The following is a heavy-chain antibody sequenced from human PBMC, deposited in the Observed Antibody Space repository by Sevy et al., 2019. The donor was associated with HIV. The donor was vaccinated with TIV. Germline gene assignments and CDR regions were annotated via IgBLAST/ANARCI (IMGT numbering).Heavy chain of an antibody. Sequence: ASAKVSCQASGYTFTSYRISWVRQAPGQGPECLGWVSPHNGDTNYVRILQGRVTMTADTSTSTAYMELRSLRSDDTAVYYCARAYCSSGRCYSLAYWGQGSLVTVSS. CDR3: ARAYCSSGRCYSLAY. CDR2: VSPHNGDT. J-gene: IGHJ4*02. CDR1: GYTFTSYR. V-gene: IGHV1-18*01. D-gene: IGHD2-15*01.